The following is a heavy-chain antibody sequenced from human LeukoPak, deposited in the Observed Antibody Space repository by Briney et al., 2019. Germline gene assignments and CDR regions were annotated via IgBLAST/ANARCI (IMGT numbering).Heavy chain of an antibody. CDR2: ISSSGGST. CDR3: AKAPVVVPAAIDY. D-gene: IGHD2-2*02. CDR1: GFTFSSYA. Sequence: GGSLRLSCAASGFTFSSYAMSWVRQAPGEGLEWVSAISSSGGSTYYADSVKGRFTISRDNSKNTLYLQMNSLRAEDTAVYYCAKAPVVVPAAIDYWGQGTLVTVSS. V-gene: IGHV3-23*01. J-gene: IGHJ4*02.